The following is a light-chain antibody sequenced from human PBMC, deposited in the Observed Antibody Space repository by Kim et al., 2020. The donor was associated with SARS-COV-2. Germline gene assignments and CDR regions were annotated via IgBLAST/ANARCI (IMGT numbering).Light chain of an antibody. J-gene: IGKJ2*01. V-gene: IGKV3-20*01. CDR2: GAS. CDR1: QSVSSSY. CDR3: QQYESPPMYT. Sequence: SPGERAALSCSASQSVSSSYLALYQQKSGQAPRLLIYGASSRATGIPDRFSGSGSGTDFTLTISRLEPEDFAVYYCQQYESPPMYTFGQGTKLEI.